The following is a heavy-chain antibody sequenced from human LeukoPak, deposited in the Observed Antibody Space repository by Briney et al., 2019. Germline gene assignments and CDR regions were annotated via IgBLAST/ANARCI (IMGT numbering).Heavy chain of an antibody. Sequence: PSQTLSLTCTVSGGSITNYYWTWIRQPPGKGLEWIGYIHYSGSTNYNPSLKSRVTISVDTSKNQFSLKLSSVTAADTAVYYCARASVTYYYYYYMDVWGKGTTVTVSS. V-gene: IGHV4-59*01. D-gene: IGHD4-11*01. CDR1: GGSITNYY. J-gene: IGHJ6*03. CDR3: ARASVTYYYYYYMDV. CDR2: IHYSGST.